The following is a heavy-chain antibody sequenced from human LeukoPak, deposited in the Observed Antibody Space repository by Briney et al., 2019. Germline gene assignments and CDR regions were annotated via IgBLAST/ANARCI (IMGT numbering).Heavy chain of an antibody. CDR1: GGSISGSSYC. CDR3: ARQAMSPVAGMELQFDY. Sequence: SETLPLTCTVSGGSISGSSYCWGWIRQPPGKGLEWIGSIYYSGSTYYNPSLKSRVTISVDTSKSQFSLKLSSVTAADTAVYYCARQAMSPVAGMELQFDYWGQGTLVTVSS. CDR2: IYYSGST. V-gene: IGHV4-39*01. D-gene: IGHD6-19*01. J-gene: IGHJ4*02.